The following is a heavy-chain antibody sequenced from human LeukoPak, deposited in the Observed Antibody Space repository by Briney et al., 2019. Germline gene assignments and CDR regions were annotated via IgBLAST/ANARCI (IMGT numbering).Heavy chain of an antibody. CDR3: ARHFAYSSSSYFDY. CDR2: VYYTGST. CDR1: GGSVSNYY. V-gene: IGHV4-59*08. Sequence: SETLSLTCSVSGGSVSNYYWSWIRQPPGKGLGWIGYVYYTGSTNYNPSLKSRVTMFEDKSKNQFSLRLYSLTVADTAVYYCARHFAYSSSSYFDYWGQGSLVTVSS. J-gene: IGHJ4*02. D-gene: IGHD6-6*01.